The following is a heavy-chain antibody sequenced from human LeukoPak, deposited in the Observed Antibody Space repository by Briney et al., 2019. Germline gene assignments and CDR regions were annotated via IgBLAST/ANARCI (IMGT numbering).Heavy chain of an antibody. Sequence: GGSLRLSCAASGFTFSKYAMSWVRQAPGKGLEWVSAISPSDGNTFYAESVKGRFTISRDNSKNTLSLQMNSLRAEDTALYYCAKDSSVPYGITEWGQGTLVTVSS. D-gene: IGHD4-17*01. CDR3: AKDSSVPYGITE. J-gene: IGHJ4*02. V-gene: IGHV3-23*01. CDR1: GFTFSKYA. CDR2: ISPSDGNT.